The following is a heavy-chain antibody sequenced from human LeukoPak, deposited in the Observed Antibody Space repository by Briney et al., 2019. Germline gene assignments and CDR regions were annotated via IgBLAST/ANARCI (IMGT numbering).Heavy chain of an antibody. CDR1: GFTFSSYW. CDR3: ARDAPGAYYEY. Sequence: GGCLRLSCAGSGFTFSSYWMTWVRQAPGKGLEWVASIKDDGSETYYVDSVKGRFTISRDNAKNSLYLQMNSLRADDTAVYYCARDAPGAYYEYWGQGPLVTVSS. V-gene: IGHV3-7*04. J-gene: IGHJ4*02. CDR2: IKDDGSET. D-gene: IGHD7-27*01.